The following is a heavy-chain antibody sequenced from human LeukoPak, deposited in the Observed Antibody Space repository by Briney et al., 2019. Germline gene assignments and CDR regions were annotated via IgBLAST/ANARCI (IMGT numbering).Heavy chain of an antibody. V-gene: IGHV3-30-3*01. CDR3: ARPPEAAAGTGYYYYYMDV. CDR1: GFSFSLYA. Sequence: GGSLRLSCAASGFSFSLYAMYWVRQAPGKGLEWVAVISYDASNKNYADSVKGRFTISRDNSKNTLYLQMNSLRAEDTAVYYCARPPEAAAGTGYYYYYMDVWGKGTTVTVSS. CDR2: ISYDASNK. J-gene: IGHJ6*03. D-gene: IGHD6-13*01.